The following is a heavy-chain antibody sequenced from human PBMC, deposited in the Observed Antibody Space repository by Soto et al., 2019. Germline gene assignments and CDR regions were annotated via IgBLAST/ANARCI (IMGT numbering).Heavy chain of an antibody. J-gene: IGHJ4*02. CDR1: GGSISSGGYY. Sequence: SETLSLTCTVSGGSISSGGYYWSWIRQHPGKGLEWIGYIYYSGSTYYNPSLKSRVTISVDTSKNQFSLKLSSVTAADTAVYYCAAEYSSSDKYYFDYWGQGTLVTVSS. V-gene: IGHV4-31*03. D-gene: IGHD6-6*01. CDR3: AAEYSSSDKYYFDY. CDR2: IYYSGST.